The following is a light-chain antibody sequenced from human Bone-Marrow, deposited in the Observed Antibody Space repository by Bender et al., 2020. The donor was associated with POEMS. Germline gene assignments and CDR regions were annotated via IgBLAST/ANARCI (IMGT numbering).Light chain of an antibody. CDR2: EVS. CDR1: STDYDFRHL. CDR3: CSNTGFNTWV. V-gene: IGLV2-23*02. Sequence: QSALTQPASVSGSPGQSITISCTGTSTDYDFRHLVSWYQHQPGKPPRLIIYEVSRRPSGISQRFSGSQYGTTASLTISGLQTEDEADYYCCSNTGFNTWVFGGGTKVTVL. J-gene: IGLJ3*02.